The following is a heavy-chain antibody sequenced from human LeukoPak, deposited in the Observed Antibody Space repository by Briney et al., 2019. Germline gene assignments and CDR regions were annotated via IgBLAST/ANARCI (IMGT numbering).Heavy chain of an antibody. CDR1: GFTFSSYE. CDR3: ARGGGRSYSDAFDI. V-gene: IGHV3-48*03. Sequence: GGSLRLSCAASGFTFSSYEMDWVRQAPGKGLEWVSYISSSGDTIYYADSVKGRFTISRDIARKSLYLQMNSLRDEDTAVYYCARGGGRSYSDAFDIWGQGTVVTVSS. J-gene: IGHJ3*02. D-gene: IGHD1-26*01. CDR2: ISSSGDTI.